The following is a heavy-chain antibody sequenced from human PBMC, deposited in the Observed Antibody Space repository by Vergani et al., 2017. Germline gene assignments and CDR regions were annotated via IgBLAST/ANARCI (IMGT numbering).Heavy chain of an antibody. Sequence: QVQLVQSGAEVKKPGASVKVSCKASGYTFTSYAMHWVRQAPGQRLEWMGWINAGNGNTKYSQKFQGRVTMTTDTSTSTAYMELRSLRSDDTAVYYCARGDRYFDWLFDYWGQGTLVTVSS. V-gene: IGHV1-3*01. CDR1: GYTFTSYA. CDR3: ARGDRYFDWLFDY. CDR2: INAGNGNT. J-gene: IGHJ4*02. D-gene: IGHD3-9*01.